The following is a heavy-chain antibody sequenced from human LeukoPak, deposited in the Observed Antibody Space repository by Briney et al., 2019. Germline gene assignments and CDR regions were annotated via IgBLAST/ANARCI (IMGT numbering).Heavy chain of an antibody. CDR2: IYSGGST. V-gene: IGHV3-53*01. J-gene: IGHJ4*02. D-gene: IGHD3-22*01. CDR3: ARITYYYDSSGYPRFDY. Sequence: GGSLRLSCAASGFTVSSNYMSWVRQAPGKGLEWVSVIYSGGSTYYADSVKGRFTISRDNSKNTLYLQMNSLRAEDTAVYHCARITYYYDSSGYPRFDYWGQGTLVTVSS. CDR1: GFTVSSNY.